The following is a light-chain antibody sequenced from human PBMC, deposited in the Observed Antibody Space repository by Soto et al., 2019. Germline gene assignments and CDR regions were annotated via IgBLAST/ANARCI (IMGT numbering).Light chain of an antibody. CDR1: SSDVGNYKY. CDR3: FSYTSSGTYV. V-gene: IGLV2-14*01. Sequence: SALAQPASVSGSPGQSIPISCTGTSSDVGNYKYVSWYQQHPGKAPKLMIYEVSNRPSGVSNRFSGSKSGNTASLTISGLQAEDETDYYCFSYTSSGTYVFGTGTKVTVL. CDR2: EVS. J-gene: IGLJ1*01.